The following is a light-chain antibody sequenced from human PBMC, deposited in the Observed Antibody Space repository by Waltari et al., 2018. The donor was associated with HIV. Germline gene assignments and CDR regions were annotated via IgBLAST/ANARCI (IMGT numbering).Light chain of an antibody. J-gene: IGKJ3*01. V-gene: IGKV1-5*03. CDR3: QQYYSYST. Sequence: DIPLTQSPSTVSASVGDRITITCRASQTVYTWLAWYQQRPGKAPKLLIYKASTLESGVPPRFSGSGSGTEFTLTINGLQSDDFATYYCQQYYSYSTFGPGTKVDIK. CDR1: QTVYTW. CDR2: KAS.